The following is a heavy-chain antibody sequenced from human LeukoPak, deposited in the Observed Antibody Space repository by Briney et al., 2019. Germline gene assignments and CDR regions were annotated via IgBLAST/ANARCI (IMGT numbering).Heavy chain of an antibody. J-gene: IGHJ4*02. CDR3: ARRPAYYYGSGSYSTFDY. Sequence: SETLSLTCAVYGGSFSGYYWSWIRQPPGKGLEWIGEINHSGSTNYNTSLKSRVTISVDTSKNQFSLKLSSVTAADTAVYYCARRPAYYYGSGSYSTFDYWGQGTLVTVSS. CDR1: GGSFSGYY. CDR2: INHSGST. D-gene: IGHD3-10*01. V-gene: IGHV4-34*01.